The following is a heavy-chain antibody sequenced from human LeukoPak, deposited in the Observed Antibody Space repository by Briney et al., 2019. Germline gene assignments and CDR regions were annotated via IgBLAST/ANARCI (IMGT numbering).Heavy chain of an antibody. CDR2: FHNSGTS. V-gene: IGHV4-59*01. CDR3: TRGAGWLIDY. D-gene: IGHD3-16*01. Sequence: SETLSLTCTVSGGSISSYYWSWIRQPPGKGLEWIGYFHNSGTSTYNPSLKSRVTISADASKNQFSLKLNSLTTADTAVYYCTRGAGWLIDYWGQGILVTVSS. CDR1: GGSISSYY. J-gene: IGHJ4*02.